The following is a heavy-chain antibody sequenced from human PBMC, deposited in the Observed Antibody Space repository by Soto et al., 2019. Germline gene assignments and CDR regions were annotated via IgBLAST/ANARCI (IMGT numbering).Heavy chain of an antibody. CDR1: GFTFDDYT. D-gene: IGHD3-10*01. CDR2: ISWDGGST. V-gene: IGHV3-43*01. CDR3: AKDKGPYGSGSYPYYGMDV. J-gene: IGHJ6*02. Sequence: PGGSLRLSCAASGFTFDDYTMHWVRQAPGKGLEWVSLISWDGGSTYYADSVKGRFTISRDNSKNSLYLQMNSLRTEDTALYYCAKDKGPYGSGSYPYYGMDVWGQGTTVTVS.